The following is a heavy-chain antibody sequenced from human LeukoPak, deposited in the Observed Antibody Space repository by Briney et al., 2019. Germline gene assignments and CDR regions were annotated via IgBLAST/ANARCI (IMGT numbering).Heavy chain of an antibody. CDR3: AKSDYYDSSGYYYPYGYYMDV. Sequence: GGSLRLSCAASGFTFSSYAMSWVRQAPGKGLEWVSAISGSGGSTYYADSVKGRFTISRDNSKNTLYLQMNSLRAEDTAVYYCAKSDYYDSSGYYYPYGYYMDVWGKGTTVTVSS. CDR2: ISGSGGST. J-gene: IGHJ6*03. V-gene: IGHV3-23*01. CDR1: GFTFSSYA. D-gene: IGHD3-22*01.